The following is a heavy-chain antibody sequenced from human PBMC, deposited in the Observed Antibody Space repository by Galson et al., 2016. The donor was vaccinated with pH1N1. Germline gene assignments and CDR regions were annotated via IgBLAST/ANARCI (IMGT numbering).Heavy chain of an antibody. V-gene: IGHV1-2*02. J-gene: IGHJ6*02. CDR3: ARADFDVGGYYGMDV. CDR1: GFSISDYH. D-gene: IGHD3-16*01. Sequence: SVKVSCKASGFSISDYHVHWVRHAPGQGLEGVGWINAKNGDTQNAQKFQGRVTMTRDTSTDTAYMDLSRLTSDDTAVYYCARADFDVGGYYGMDVWGQGTTVTVSS. CDR2: INAKNGDT.